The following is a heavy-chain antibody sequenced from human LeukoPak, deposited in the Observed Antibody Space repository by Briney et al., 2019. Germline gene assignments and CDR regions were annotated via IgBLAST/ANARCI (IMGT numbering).Heavy chain of an antibody. CDR3: ARDEVPSYYGSSGYYYY. CDR2: ISSSSSYI. CDR1: GFTFSSYS. J-gene: IGHJ4*02. D-gene: IGHD3-22*01. Sequence: GGSLRLSCAASGFTFSSYSMNWVRQAPGKGLEWVSSISSSSSYIYYGDSVKGRFTISRDNAKNSLYLQMNGLRAEDTAVYYRARDEVPSYYGSSGYYYYWGQGTLVTVSS. V-gene: IGHV3-21*01.